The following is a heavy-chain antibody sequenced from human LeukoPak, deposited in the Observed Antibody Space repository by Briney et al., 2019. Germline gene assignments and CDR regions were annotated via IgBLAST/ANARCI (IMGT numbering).Heavy chain of an antibody. Sequence: PGGSLRLSCAASLFTFSSYAMSWVRQAPGKGLEWVSAISGSGGSTYYADSVKGRFTISRDNSKNTLYLQMNSLRAEDTAVYYCAKDANYYYDSSGYYYWGQGTLVTVSS. CDR2: ISGSGGST. D-gene: IGHD3-22*01. J-gene: IGHJ4*02. V-gene: IGHV3-23*01. CDR3: AKDANYYYDSSGYYY. CDR1: LFTFSSYA.